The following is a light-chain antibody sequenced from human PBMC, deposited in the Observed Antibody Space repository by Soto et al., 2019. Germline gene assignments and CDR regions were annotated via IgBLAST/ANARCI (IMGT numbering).Light chain of an antibody. CDR3: AAWDDSLNGYV. CDR1: SSNIGSNT. J-gene: IGLJ1*01. V-gene: IGLV1-44*01. CDR2: SNN. Sequence: QSALTQSPSASGTPGQRVIISCSGSSSNIGSNTVNWYQQLPGTAPKLLIYSNNQRPSGVPDRFSGSTSGTSASLAISGLQSEDEADYYCAAWDDSLNGYVFGPGTKVTVL.